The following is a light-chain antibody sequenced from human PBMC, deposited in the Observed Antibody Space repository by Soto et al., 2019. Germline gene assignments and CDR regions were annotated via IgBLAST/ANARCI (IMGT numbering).Light chain of an antibody. J-gene: IGLJ2*01. CDR3: SSYGGTNAVV. V-gene: IGLV2-8*01. CDR1: SSDVGGYNY. Sequence: QSALTQPPSASGSPGQSVTISCTGNSSDVGGYNYVSGYQQHPGKAPKLMIYEVSKRPSGVPDRFSGSKSGNTAFLTVSGLQAEDEAHYYCSSYGGTNAVVFGGGTKLTVL. CDR2: EVS.